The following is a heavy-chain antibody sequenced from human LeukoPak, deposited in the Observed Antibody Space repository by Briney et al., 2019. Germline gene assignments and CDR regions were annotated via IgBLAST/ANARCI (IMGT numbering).Heavy chain of an antibody. V-gene: IGHV3-23*01. CDR2: ISGSGGRT. Sequence: GGSLRLSCAASGFTFSSYAMNWVRQAPGKGLEWVSGISGSGGRTTYADSVKGRFTISRDNSKSTLSLEMNSLRAEDTAVYYCAKRPITVVTPYYFDYWGQGTLVTVSS. CDR3: AKRPITVVTPYYFDY. D-gene: IGHD4-23*01. J-gene: IGHJ4*02. CDR1: GFTFSSYA.